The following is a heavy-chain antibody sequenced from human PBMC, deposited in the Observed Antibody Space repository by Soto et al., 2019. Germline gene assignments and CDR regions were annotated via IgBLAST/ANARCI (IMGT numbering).Heavy chain of an antibody. Sequence: EVQVLESGGGLVQPGGSLRLSCAASGFTFTNYAMNWVRQAPGKGLEWVSLLSGSGDTTYYADSVKGRFTISRESSKSTLFLQMNSLRAEDTAICYWAKGHFYDGSGYVAYWGQGTLVTVSS. V-gene: IGHV3-23*01. J-gene: IGHJ4*02. CDR1: GFTFTNYA. CDR2: LSGSGDTT. CDR3: AKGHFYDGSGYVAY. D-gene: IGHD3-22*01.